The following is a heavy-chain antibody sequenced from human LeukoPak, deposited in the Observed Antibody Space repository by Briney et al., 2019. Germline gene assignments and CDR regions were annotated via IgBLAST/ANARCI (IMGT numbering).Heavy chain of an antibody. V-gene: IGHV4-4*02. CDR2: VHLDGRT. D-gene: IGHD3-3*01. CDR3: AREGGFYRPLDY. CDR1: GGSVISTNW. J-gene: IGHJ4*02. Sequence: ASETLSLTCGVSGGSVISTNWWTWVRQPPGKGLEWIGEVHLDGRTNYNPSLESRLTMSVDVSKNQVSLKLTSVTAADTAVYYCAREGGFYRPLDYSGQGTLVTVSS.